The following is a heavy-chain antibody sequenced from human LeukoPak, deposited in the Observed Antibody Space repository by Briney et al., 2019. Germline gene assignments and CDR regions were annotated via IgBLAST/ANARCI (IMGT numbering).Heavy chain of an antibody. CDR1: GYTFTSYD. D-gene: IGHD3-3*01. CDR2: IIPIFGTA. Sequence: GASVKVSCKASGYTFTSYDINWVRQATGQGLEWTGRIIPIFGTANYAQKFQGRVTITTDESTSTAYMELSSLRSEDTAVYYCARDRVPGGYYYYYMDVWGKGTTVTVSS. V-gene: IGHV1-69*05. J-gene: IGHJ6*03. CDR3: ARDRVPGGYYYYYMDV.